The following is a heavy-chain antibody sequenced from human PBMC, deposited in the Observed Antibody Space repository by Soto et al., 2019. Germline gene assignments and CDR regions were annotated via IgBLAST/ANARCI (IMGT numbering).Heavy chain of an antibody. D-gene: IGHD6-6*01. CDR2: INHSGST. CDR3: ARGRGYSSSSRSFDY. V-gene: IGHV4-34*01. J-gene: IGHJ4*02. CDR1: GGSFSGYY. Sequence: TLSLTCAVYGGSFSGYYWSWIRQPPGKGLEWIGEINHSGSTNYNPSLKSRVTISVDTSKNQFSLKLSSVTAADTAVYYCARGRGYSSSSRSFDYWGQGTLVTVSS.